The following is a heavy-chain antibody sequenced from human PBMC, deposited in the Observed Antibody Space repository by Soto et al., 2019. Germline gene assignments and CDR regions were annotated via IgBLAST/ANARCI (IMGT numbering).Heavy chain of an antibody. CDR3: ASPPHNYYYYYMDV. D-gene: IGHD2-21*01. J-gene: IGHJ6*03. CDR2: IYYTGST. CDR1: GDSITSNRYY. V-gene: IGHV4-39*01. Sequence: QLQLQESGPGLVKPSETLSLTCSVSGDSITSNRYYWGWIRQPPGKGLEWIGTIYYTGSTYYNPSLKSRVTISVDTSKNQFSLRLSSVTAADTAVYYCASPPHNYYYYYMDVWGKGTTVTVSS.